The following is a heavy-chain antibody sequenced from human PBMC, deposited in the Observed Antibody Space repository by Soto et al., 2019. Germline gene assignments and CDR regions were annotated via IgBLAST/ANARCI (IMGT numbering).Heavy chain of an antibody. J-gene: IGHJ5*02. CDR2: MNPNSGNT. Sequence: QVQLVQSGAEVKKPGASVKVSCKASGYTFTSNDINWVRQAPGQGLEWMGWMNPNSGNTGYAQKFQGRVTMTRNTSISTAYMELSSVRAEDTAEYYCARGRVARNWFDPWGQGTPVTVSS. D-gene: IGHD2-15*01. V-gene: IGHV1-8*01. CDR3: ARGRVARNWFDP. CDR1: GYTFTSND.